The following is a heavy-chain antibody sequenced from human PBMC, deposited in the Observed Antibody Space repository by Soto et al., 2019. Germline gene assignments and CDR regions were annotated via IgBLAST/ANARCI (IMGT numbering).Heavy chain of an antibody. CDR3: ARHPSGGDFFSYGLDV. V-gene: IGHV3-33*01. CDR2: IWYDGSNK. CDR1: GFTFSSYG. D-gene: IGHD2-21*02. J-gene: IGHJ6*01. Sequence: GKSLRLLYAESGFTFSSYGTLWVSQAPGEGLEWVAVIWYDGSNKYYADSVKGRFTISRDNSKNTLYLQMNSLRAEDTAVYSCARHPSGGDFFSYGLDVWGQGTTIT.